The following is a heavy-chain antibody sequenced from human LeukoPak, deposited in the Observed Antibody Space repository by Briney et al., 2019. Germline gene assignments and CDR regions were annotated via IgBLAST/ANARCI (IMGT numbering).Heavy chain of an antibody. CDR3: ARDLKGYSSSGGVDY. Sequence: PGGSLRLSCAASGFTFSSYSMNWVRQAPGKGLEWISYISSSSTTIYYADSVKGRFTISRDSTRNSLYLQMNSPRAEDTAVYYCARDLKGYSSSGGVDYWGQGTLVTVSS. CDR1: GFTFSSYS. D-gene: IGHD6-13*01. J-gene: IGHJ4*02. V-gene: IGHV3-48*01. CDR2: ISSSSTTI.